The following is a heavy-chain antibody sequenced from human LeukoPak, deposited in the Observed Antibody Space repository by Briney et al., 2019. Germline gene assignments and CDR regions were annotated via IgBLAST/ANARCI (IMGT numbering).Heavy chain of an antibody. Sequence: GGSLRLSCAASGFTFSDYSMNWVRQAPGKGLEWISYVGISSGNTKYADSVKGRFTISGDSAKNSVFLQMNSLRDEDTAVYYCARDHRYAFDNWGQGTLVTVSS. J-gene: IGHJ4*02. CDR3: ARDHRYAFDN. CDR2: VGISSGNT. CDR1: GFTFSDYS. V-gene: IGHV3-48*02. D-gene: IGHD5-12*01.